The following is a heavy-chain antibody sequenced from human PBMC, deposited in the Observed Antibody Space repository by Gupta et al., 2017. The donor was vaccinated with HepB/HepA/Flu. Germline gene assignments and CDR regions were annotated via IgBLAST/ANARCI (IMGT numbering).Heavy chain of an antibody. V-gene: IGHV3-23*01. CDR2: ISGSGGKT. CDR3: AKDGLPYCGGDCYHYFES. D-gene: IGHD2-21*02. CDR1: GLTFTTYA. J-gene: IGHJ4*02. Sequence: EVQLLESGGGLVQPGGSLRLSCAASGLTFTTYAMSWVRQAPGKGLEWVSIISGSGGKTNYADSVKGRFTISRDNSKNTLYLQMNSLRAEDTAVYYCAKDGLPYCGGDCYHYFESLGQGTLVTVSS.